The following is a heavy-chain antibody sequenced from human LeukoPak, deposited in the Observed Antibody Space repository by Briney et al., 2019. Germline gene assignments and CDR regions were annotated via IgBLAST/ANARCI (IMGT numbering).Heavy chain of an antibody. CDR2: ISGGDGDS. CDR3: AKPPGREGSGPFDY. V-gene: IGHV3-23*01. Sequence: GGSLRLSCGASGCNFSNYAMSGVRQAPGKGLEGGAVISGGDGDSYYADSVMGRFTISSDNSRNPLYLQMNSLRAEDTAVYYRAKPPGREGSGPFDYWGQGTLVTVSS. D-gene: IGHD1-1*01. CDR1: GCNFSNYA. J-gene: IGHJ4*02.